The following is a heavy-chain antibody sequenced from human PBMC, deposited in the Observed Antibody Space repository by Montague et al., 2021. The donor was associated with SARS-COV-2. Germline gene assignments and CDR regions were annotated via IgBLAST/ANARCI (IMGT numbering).Heavy chain of an antibody. CDR2: INHSGST. Sequence: SETLSLTCAVYGGSFSGYSWSWIRQPPGKGLEWIGEINHSGSTXXXPSXXXRVTISVDTSRNQFSMKLSSVTAADTAVYFCARDSTFLLGYGSNTFVEYWGQGTLVTVSS. CDR1: GGSFSGYS. J-gene: IGHJ4*02. V-gene: IGHV4-34*01. D-gene: IGHD4/OR15-4a*01. CDR3: ARDSTFLLGYGSNTFVEY.